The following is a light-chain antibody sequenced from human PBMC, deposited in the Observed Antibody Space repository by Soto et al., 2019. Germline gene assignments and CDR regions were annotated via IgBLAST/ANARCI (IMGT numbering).Light chain of an antibody. Sequence: QSALTQPASVSGSPGQSITISCTGTRSDVGGYNYVSWYQQHPGKAPKLMIYDVSNRPSGVSIRFSGSKSGNTASLTISGLQAEDEADYYCSSYTSSSTYVFGTGTKVTVL. CDR3: SSYTSSSTYV. CDR1: RSDVGGYNY. CDR2: DVS. V-gene: IGLV2-14*01. J-gene: IGLJ1*01.